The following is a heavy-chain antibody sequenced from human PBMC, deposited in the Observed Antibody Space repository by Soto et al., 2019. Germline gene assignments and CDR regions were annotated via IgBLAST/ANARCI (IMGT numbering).Heavy chain of an antibody. CDR3: ARGSTDSYPGSRIFDF. V-gene: IGHV3-23*01. D-gene: IGHD3-10*01. CDR2: ITDTGGDA. J-gene: IGHJ4*02. Sequence: GSLRLSCVASGLTFGSRAMSWVRQAPGEGLQWVSTITDTGGDAKYADSVSGRFVISRDNSKKTLYLQMTSLTAEDSAMYFCARGSTDSYPGSRIFDFWGRGTLVTVSS. CDR1: GLTFGSRA.